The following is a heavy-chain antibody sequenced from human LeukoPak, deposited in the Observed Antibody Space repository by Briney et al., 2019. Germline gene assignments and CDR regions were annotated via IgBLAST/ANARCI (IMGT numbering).Heavy chain of an antibody. D-gene: IGHD5-18*01. CDR2: ISSSGSTI. V-gene: IGHV3-11*01. J-gene: IGHJ4*02. CDR3: ARFWRNTAMVYFDY. Sequence: GGSLRLSCAASGFTFSDYYMSWIRQAPGKVLEWVSYISSSGSTIYYADSVKGRFTISRDNAKNSLYLQMNSLRAEDTAVYYCARFWRNTAMVYFDYWGQGTLVTVSS. CDR1: GFTFSDYY.